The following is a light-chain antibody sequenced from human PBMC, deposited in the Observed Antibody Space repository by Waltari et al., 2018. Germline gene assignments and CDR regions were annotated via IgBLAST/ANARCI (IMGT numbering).Light chain of an antibody. Sequence: QLVVTQSPSASAPLGASVKLTCTLTSGHSTFAIAWHQQQPGKGPRYLMSLNSDGSNSRGDGIPDRFSGSSSGAERYLTISSLESEDEADYYCETWDTAIHVFGGGTKLTVI. CDR3: ETWDTAIHV. V-gene: IGLV4-69*01. J-gene: IGLJ3*02. CDR2: LNSDGSN. CDR1: SGHSTFA.